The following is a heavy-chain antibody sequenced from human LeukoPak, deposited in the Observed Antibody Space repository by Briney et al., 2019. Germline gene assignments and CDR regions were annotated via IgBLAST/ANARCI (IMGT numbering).Heavy chain of an antibody. Sequence: GGSLRLSCAASGFAFSSLAMGWVRQAPGKGLEWVSVISDSGDTTYYADSVKGRFTISRDNSKNTLYLQMNSLRAEDTAIYYCAKDARRSDGWYFFDHWGQGALVTASS. CDR1: GFAFSSLA. D-gene: IGHD6-19*01. CDR3: AKDARRSDGWYFFDH. J-gene: IGHJ4*02. V-gene: IGHV3-23*01. CDR2: ISDSGDTT.